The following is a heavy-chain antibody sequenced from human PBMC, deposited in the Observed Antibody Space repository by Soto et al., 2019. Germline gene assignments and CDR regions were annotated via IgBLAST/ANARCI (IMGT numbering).Heavy chain of an antibody. Sequence: GGSLRLSCAASGFTFSSYGMHWVRQALGKGMEWVAVISYDGSNKYYADSVKGRFTISRDNSKNTLYLQMNSLKTEDTRIYYYSTDSFITRIVVRFDDWGNGTLVTVSS. CDR1: GFTFSSYG. CDR3: STDSFITRIVVRFDD. CDR2: ISYDGSNK. J-gene: IGHJ4*01. D-gene: IGHD3-22*01. V-gene: IGHV3-30*03.